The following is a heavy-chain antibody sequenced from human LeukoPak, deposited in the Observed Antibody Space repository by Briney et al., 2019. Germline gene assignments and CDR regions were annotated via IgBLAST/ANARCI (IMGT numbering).Heavy chain of an antibody. D-gene: IGHD1-26*01. Sequence: PSETLSLTCTVSGGSISSHYWSWIRQPPGKGLEWIGYIYYSGSTNYNPSLKSRVTTSVDTSKNQLSLKLRSVTAADTAVYYCASDIGSGDAFDIWGQGTMVTVSS. CDR2: IYYSGST. CDR1: GGSISSHY. CDR3: ASDIGSGDAFDI. V-gene: IGHV4-59*11. J-gene: IGHJ3*02.